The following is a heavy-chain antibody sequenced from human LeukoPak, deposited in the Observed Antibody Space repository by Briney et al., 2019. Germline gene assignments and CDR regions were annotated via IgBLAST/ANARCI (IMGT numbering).Heavy chain of an antibody. CDR2: IIPIFGTA. J-gene: IGHJ4*02. CDR1: GGTFSSYA. Sequence: EASVKVSCKASGGTFSSYAISWVRQAPGQGLEWMEGIIPIFGTANYAQKFQGRVTITADESTSTAYMELSSLRSEDTAVYYCAGLGYCSSTSCSRYCSGGSCYSGFLDYWGQGTLVTVSS. D-gene: IGHD2-15*01. V-gene: IGHV1-69*01. CDR3: AGLGYCSSTSCSRYCSGGSCYSGFLDY.